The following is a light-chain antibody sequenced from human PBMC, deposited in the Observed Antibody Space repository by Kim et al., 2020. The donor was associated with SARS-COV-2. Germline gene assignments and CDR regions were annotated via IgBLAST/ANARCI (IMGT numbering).Light chain of an antibody. CDR1: SSDVGGYNY. J-gene: IGLJ3*02. CDR3: SSYTSSILG. V-gene: IGLV2-14*01. CDR2: DVS. Sequence: QSALTQPASVSGSPGQSITISCTGTSSDVGGYNYVSWYQQHPGKAPKLMIYDVSKRPSGVSNRFSGSKSGNTASLTISGLQAEDEADYYCSSYTSSILGFGGGTQLTVL.